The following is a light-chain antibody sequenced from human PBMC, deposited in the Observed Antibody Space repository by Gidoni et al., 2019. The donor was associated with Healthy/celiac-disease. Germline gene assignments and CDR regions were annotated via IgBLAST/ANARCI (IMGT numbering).Light chain of an antibody. Sequence: ELVLTQSPGTLSLSPGESATLSCRASQSVSSSYLAWYQQKPGQAPRLLIYGASSRATGIPDRFSGSGSGTDFTLTISRLEPEDFAVYYCQQYGSSLITFGQGTRLEIK. J-gene: IGKJ5*01. V-gene: IGKV3-20*01. CDR3: QQYGSSLIT. CDR2: GAS. CDR1: QSVSSSY.